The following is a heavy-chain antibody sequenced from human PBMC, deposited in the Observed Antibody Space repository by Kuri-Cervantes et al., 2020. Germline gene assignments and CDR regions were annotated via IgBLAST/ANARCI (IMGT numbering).Heavy chain of an antibody. J-gene: IGHJ4*02. CDR1: GFTFSSYG. D-gene: IGHD2-15*01. CDR2: IRSKAYGGTT. V-gene: IGHV3-49*04. CDR3: TRHAVVVAAIVFDY. Sequence: GESLKISCAASGFTFSSYGMHWVRQAPGKGLEWVGFIRSKAYGGTTEHAASVKGRFTISRDDSKSIAYLQMNSLKTEDTAVYYCTRHAVVVAAIVFDYWGQGTLVTVSS.